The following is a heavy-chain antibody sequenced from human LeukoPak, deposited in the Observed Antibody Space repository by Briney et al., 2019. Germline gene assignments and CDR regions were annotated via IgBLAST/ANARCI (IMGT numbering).Heavy chain of an antibody. V-gene: IGHV3-21*01. CDR3: ARGGRLLYYFDY. CDR2: ISGSSSYI. Sequence: GGSLRLSCAASGFTFSSYSMNWVRQAPGKGLEWVSSISGSSSYIYYADSVKGRFTISRNNAKNSLYLQMNSLRAEDTAVYYCARGGRLLYYFDYWGQGTLVTVSS. J-gene: IGHJ4*02. CDR1: GFTFSSYS. D-gene: IGHD6-25*01.